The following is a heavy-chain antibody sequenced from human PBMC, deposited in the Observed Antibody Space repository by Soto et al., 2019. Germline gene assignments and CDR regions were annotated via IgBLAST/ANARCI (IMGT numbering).Heavy chain of an antibody. D-gene: IGHD4-17*01. V-gene: IGHV4-39*01. CDR1: GGSISGLTYN. Sequence: QLQLQESGPGLVKPSETLSLTCTVSGGSISGLTYNWGWIRQPPGQGLQWIGSIYYSGSPYYNPYLKGRVTLSVDTTKNQFPLRLTSVTAADTAVYYCARHTMTTVTTFDCWGQGALVTVSS. J-gene: IGHJ4*02. CDR3: ARHTMTTVTTFDC. CDR2: IYYSGSP.